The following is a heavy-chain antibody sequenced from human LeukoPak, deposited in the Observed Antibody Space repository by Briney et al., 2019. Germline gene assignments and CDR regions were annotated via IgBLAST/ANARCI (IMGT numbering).Heavy chain of an antibody. J-gene: IGHJ4*02. CDR3: ARDLIGKFLADY. D-gene: IGHD3-9*01. V-gene: IGHV3-30-3*01. Sequence: GGSLRLSCTASGFTFSGYTMHWVRQAPGKGLEWVAVSPSDGSNKYYADSVKGRFTISRDDSKNTLYLQMHSLRAEDTAVYYCARDLIGKFLADYWGQGTLVTVSS. CDR2: SPSDGSNK. CDR1: GFTFSGYT.